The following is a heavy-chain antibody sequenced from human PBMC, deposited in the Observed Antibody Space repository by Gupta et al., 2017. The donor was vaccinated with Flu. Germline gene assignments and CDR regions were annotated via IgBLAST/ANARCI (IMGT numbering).Heavy chain of an antibody. V-gene: IGHV3-48*03. Sequence: DVYLLEYVGHLVQPAGSRTLARTASVFSFTRYAMNWVRQAPGKGLEVVANISTSDKTKFYAESLKGQNAISRDNAKKSLHLQINCLRVEDTAVYYCAGVPFGFSCSDDCYFDHWGQGTLLTVSS. J-gene: IGHJ4*02. CDR2: ISTSDKTK. D-gene: IGHD2-21*01. CDR1: VFSFTRYA. CDR3: AGVPFGFSCSDDCYFDH.